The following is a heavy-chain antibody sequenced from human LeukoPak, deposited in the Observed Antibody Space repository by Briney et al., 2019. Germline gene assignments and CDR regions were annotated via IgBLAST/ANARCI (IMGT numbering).Heavy chain of an antibody. CDR2: ISSSGSTI. D-gene: IGHD3-9*01. CDR1: GFTFSSYE. J-gene: IGHJ6*04. V-gene: IGHV3-48*03. CDR3: ARDSSQYYDILTGYYYYYGMDV. Sequence: GGSLRLSCAASGFTFSSYEMNWVRQAPGKGLEWVSYISSSGSTIYYADSVKGRFTISRDNAKNSLYLQMNSLRAEDTAVYYCARDSSQYYDILTGYYYYYGMDVWGKGTPVTVSS.